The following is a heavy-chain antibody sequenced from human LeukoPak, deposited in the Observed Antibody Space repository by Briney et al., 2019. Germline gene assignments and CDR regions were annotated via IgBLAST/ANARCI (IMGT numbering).Heavy chain of an antibody. Sequence: PGGSLRLSCAASGFTLSSYAMSWVRQAPGKGLEWVSATSSSDAGTYYSDSVKGRFTISRDNSKNTLYLQMNSLRAEDTAVYYCAKDGVDFWSGYYGFDYWGQGTLVTVSS. J-gene: IGHJ4*02. CDR2: TSSSDAGT. CDR3: AKDGVDFWSGYYGFDY. D-gene: IGHD3-3*01. CDR1: GFTLSSYA. V-gene: IGHV3-23*01.